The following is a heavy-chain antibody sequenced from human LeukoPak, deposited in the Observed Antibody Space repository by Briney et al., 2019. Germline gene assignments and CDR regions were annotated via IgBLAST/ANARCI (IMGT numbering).Heavy chain of an antibody. J-gene: IGHJ4*02. CDR2: INEDGSGK. CDR3: ARVSSRASGSSNDC. CDR1: GFTFSNYW. D-gene: IGHD3-10*01. V-gene: IGHV3-7*04. Sequence: PGGSLRLSCAASGFTFSNYWMTWFRQAPGIGLEWVANINEDGSGKYYVDSVKGRFTISRDNAKNSLNLQMTTLRAEDTAVYYCARVSSRASGSSNDCGGQGTLVIVSS.